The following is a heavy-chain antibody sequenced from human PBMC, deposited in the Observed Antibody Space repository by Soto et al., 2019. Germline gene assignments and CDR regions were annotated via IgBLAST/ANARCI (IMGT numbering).Heavy chain of an antibody. CDR1: GFTFSSYA. D-gene: IGHD3-10*01. J-gene: IGHJ4*02. CDR2: ISGSGGST. V-gene: IGHV3-23*01. CDR3: AKVKGYYYGSGSYYNEDYFDY. Sequence: EVQLLESGGGLVQPGGSLRLSCAASGFTFSSYAMSWVRQAPGKGLEWVSAISGSGGSTYYADSVKGRFTISRDNPKKTLYLQMNSLRAEDTAVYYCAKVKGYYYGSGSYYNEDYFDYWGQGTLVTVSS.